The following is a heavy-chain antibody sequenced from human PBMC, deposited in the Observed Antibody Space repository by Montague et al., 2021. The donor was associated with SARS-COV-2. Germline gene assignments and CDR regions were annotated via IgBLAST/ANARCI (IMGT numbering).Heavy chain of an antibody. CDR1: GGSISSSSYY. CDR2: IYYSGST. CDR3: ARQAQLFHRATDYYDMDV. J-gene: IGHJ6*02. Sequence: SETLSLTCSVSGGSISSSSYYWGWIRQSPGKGLEWIGSIYYSGSTYYNPSLKSRVTISVDTSTKQFSLKVTPVTAADTAVYYCARQAQLFHRATDYYDMDVWGQGTTVTVSS. V-gene: IGHV4-39*01. D-gene: IGHD1-1*01.